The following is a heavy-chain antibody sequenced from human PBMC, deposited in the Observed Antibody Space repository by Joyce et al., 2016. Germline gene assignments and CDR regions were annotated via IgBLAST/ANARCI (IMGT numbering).Heavy chain of an antibody. V-gene: IGHV4-39*07. CDR3: ARGVDFWSGYFDY. CDR1: GGSISDSTYH. J-gene: IGHJ4*02. D-gene: IGHD3-3*01. Sequence: QLQMQESGPGLVKPSETLSLTCAVSGGSISDSTYHWGWIRQSPGKGLEGIGNIYYSGTTYYSPSLQSRVALSVDTSKNQFSLRLSSVTAADSAVYFCARGVDFWSGYFDYWGQGTLVTVSS. CDR2: IYYSGTT.